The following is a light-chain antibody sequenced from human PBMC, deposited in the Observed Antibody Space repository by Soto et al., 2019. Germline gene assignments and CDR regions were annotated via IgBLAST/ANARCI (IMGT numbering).Light chain of an antibody. CDR3: HQRSGWPQT. J-gene: IGKJ1*01. V-gene: IGKV3-11*01. CDR2: DSS. CDR1: QNINSY. Sequence: EIVLTQSPATLSLSPGERATLSCRASQNINSYLAWYQQKPGQAPRLLIYDSSNRATGISARFSGSGSGTDFTLTISSLEPEDFGVYYCHQRSGWPQTFGQGTKVEIK.